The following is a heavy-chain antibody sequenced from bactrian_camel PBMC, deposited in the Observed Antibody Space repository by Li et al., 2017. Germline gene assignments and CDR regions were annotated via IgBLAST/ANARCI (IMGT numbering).Heavy chain of an antibody. CDR1: GYAYSAYC. CDR2: IFTGSGRT. Sequence: LVESGGGSVQSGGSLRLSCAASGYAYSAYCMGWFRQAPGKEREGVAAIFTGSGRTYYADSVKGRFTISQDETKKTVYLQMNSLQLEDTAMYYCAADTIFRGAYRLPSKPDVSYWGQGTQVTVS. V-gene: IGHV3S1*01. D-gene: IGHD2*01. J-gene: IGHJ6*01. CDR3: AADTIFRGAYRLPSKPDVSY.